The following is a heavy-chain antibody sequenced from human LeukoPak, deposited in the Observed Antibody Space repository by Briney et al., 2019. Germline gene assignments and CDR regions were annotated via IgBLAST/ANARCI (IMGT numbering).Heavy chain of an antibody. CDR1: GFAFSTCA. D-gene: IGHD3-10*02. CDR2: ISGSGSNT. J-gene: IGHJ4*02. CDR3: AKDVRGYNRPFDY. Sequence: GGSLRLSCAASGFAFSTCAMNWVRQAPGKGLEWVSAISGSGSNTYYADSVKGRFTISRDNSKNTLYLQMNSLGAEDTALYYCAKDVRGYNRPFDYWGQGTLVTVSS. V-gene: IGHV3-23*01.